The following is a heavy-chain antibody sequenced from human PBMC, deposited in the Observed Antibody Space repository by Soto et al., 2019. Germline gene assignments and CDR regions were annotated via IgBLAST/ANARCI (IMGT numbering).Heavy chain of an antibody. J-gene: IGHJ5*02. D-gene: IGHD3-9*01. CDR1: GYTFTRYA. Sequence: ASVKVSCKASGYTFTRYAMHWVRQAPGQRLEWMGWINAGNGNTTYSQKFQGRVTITRATSASTASMELSSLRSEDTAVYYCARILDVIVTGYVYWFDPWGQVILVTVAA. V-gene: IGHV1-3*01. CDR3: ARILDVIVTGYVYWFDP. CDR2: INAGNGNT.